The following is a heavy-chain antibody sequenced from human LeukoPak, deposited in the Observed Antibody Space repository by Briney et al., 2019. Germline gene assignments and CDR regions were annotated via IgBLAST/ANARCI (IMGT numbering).Heavy chain of an antibody. D-gene: IGHD1-14*01. V-gene: IGHV3-48*03. J-gene: IGHJ6*02. CDR3: ARLPGTRSDYYYGMDV. CDR1: GFTFSSYE. Sequence: GGSLRLSCAASGFTFSSYEMNWVRQAPGKELEWVSYISSSGSTIYYADSVKGRFTISRDNAKNSLYLQMNSLRAEDTAVYYCARLPGTRSDYYYGMDVWGQGTTVTVSS. CDR2: ISSSGSTI.